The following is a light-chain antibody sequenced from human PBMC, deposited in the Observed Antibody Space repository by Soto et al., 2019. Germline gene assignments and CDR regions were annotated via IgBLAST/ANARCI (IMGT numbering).Light chain of an antibody. Sequence: QSALTQPRSVSGSPGQSVTISYTGTNSDVGRYNFVSWYQQLPGKAPKLLISAVSQRPSGVPDRFSGSKSGNTASLTISGLQADDEADYFCYSYTASDIWVFGGGTKLTVL. CDR3: YSYTASDIWV. V-gene: IGLV2-11*01. CDR2: AVS. CDR1: NSDVGRYNF. J-gene: IGLJ3*02.